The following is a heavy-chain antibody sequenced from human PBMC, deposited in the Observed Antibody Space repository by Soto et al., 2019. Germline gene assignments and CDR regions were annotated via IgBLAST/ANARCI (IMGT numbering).Heavy chain of an antibody. CDR3: ATHLSSSWAPMGY. CDR1: GYSFTSYW. J-gene: IGHJ4*02. V-gene: IGHV5-51*01. CDR2: IYPGDSDT. Sequence: GESLKISCKGSGYSFTSYWIGWVRQMPGKGLEWMGIIYPGDSDTRYSPSFQGQVTISADKSISTAYLQWSSLKASDTAMYYCATHLSSSWAPMGYWGQGTLVTVSS. D-gene: IGHD6-13*01.